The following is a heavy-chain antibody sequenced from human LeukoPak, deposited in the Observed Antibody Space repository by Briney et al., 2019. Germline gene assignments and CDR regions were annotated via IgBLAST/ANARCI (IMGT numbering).Heavy chain of an antibody. J-gene: IGHJ4*02. CDR3: ARDIVSGSGSLDY. CDR1: RFSFSNYW. D-gene: IGHD3-10*01. CDR2: VKSDGSNP. V-gene: IGHV3-74*01. Sequence: PGGSLRLSCAASRFSFSNYWMNWVRQAPGKGLVWVSRVKSDGSNPSYADSVKGRFTISRDNAENMLYLQMNTLGAEDTAVYYCARDIVSGSGSLDYWGQGTLLTVSS.